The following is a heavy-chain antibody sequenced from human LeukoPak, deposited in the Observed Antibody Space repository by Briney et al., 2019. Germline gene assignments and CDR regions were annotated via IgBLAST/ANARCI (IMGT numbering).Heavy chain of an antibody. CDR3: AKGIYSSGWSYFDY. CDR2: LNGSGITT. V-gene: IGHV3-23*01. J-gene: IGHJ4*01. Sequence: GGSLRLSSAASGFTFSNSAMSWVRQAPGKGLEWVSTLNGSGITTYYADSVKGRFTISRDNSKNTLYLQMNSLRAEDTAVYYCAKGIYSSGWSYFDYWGHGTLVTVSS. CDR1: GFTFSNSA. D-gene: IGHD6-19*01.